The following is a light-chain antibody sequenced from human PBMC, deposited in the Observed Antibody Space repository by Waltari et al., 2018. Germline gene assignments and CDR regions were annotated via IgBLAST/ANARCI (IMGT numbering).Light chain of an antibody. V-gene: IGKV1-33*01. J-gene: IGKJ1*01. Sequence: DIQMTQSPSSLSASVGDRVTITCQASQDISNYLNWYQQKPGKAPKLLIYDASNLETGVPSRFSGSGSGTDVTFTISSLQPEDIATYYCQQYDNLPRWTFGQGTKVEIK. CDR3: QQYDNLPRWT. CDR1: QDISNY. CDR2: DAS.